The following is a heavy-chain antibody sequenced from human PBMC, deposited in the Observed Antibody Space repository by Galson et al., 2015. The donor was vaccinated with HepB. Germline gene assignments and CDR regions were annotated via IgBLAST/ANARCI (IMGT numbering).Heavy chain of an antibody. V-gene: IGHV3-23*01. J-gene: IGHJ6*02. CDR2: ISGSGGST. Sequence: SLRLSCAASGFTFSSYAMSWVRQAPGKGLEWVSAISGSGGSTYYADSVKGRFTISRDNSKNTLYLQMNSLRAEDTAVYYCAKDHARFLEWLPDVLDYYYYCGMDVWGQGTTVTVSS. CDR1: GFTFSSYA. D-gene: IGHD3-3*01. CDR3: AKDHARFLEWLPDVLDYYYYCGMDV.